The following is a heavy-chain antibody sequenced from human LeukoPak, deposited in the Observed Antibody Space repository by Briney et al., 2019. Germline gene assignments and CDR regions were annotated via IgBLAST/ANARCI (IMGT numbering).Heavy chain of an antibody. CDR3: ARVLYSSSHKGNWFDP. Sequence: PGGSLRLSCVGSDYRFTIYTMNWFRQGPGKGLEWVSSMTNSGDLKLYADSVKGRFTVARDNAKNSLFLQMDSLRGDASGIYYCARVLYSSSHKGNWFDPWGQGTQVTVAS. D-gene: IGHD6-13*01. J-gene: IGHJ5*02. CDR2: MTNSGDLK. V-gene: IGHV3-21*01. CDR1: DYRFTIYT.